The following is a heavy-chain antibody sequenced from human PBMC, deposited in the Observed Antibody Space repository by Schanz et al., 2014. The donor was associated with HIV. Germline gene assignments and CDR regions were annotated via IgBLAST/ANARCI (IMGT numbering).Heavy chain of an antibody. CDR3: VRAASFHFDKEGYYRNWYFDF. J-gene: IGHJ2*01. CDR1: GGTFSSNA. Sequence: QVQLVQPGAEVKKPGSSVKVSCTASGGTFSSNAISWVRQAPGQGLEWMGWVNPESGNTGMADTFLGRLSLTRFTSTGTAYMELDSLRAEDTAIYYCVRAASFHFDKEGYYRNWYFDFWGRGTLVAVSS. V-gene: IGHV1-8*01. D-gene: IGHD1-26*01. CDR2: VNPESGNT.